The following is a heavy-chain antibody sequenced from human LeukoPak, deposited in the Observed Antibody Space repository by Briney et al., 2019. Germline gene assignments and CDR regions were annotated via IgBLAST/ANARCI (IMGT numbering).Heavy chain of an antibody. Sequence: GGSLRLSCAASGFTFSSYSMNWVRQAPGKGLEWVSFISSSGTYIYYADSMKGRFTISRDNAKNSLYLQMNSLRAEDTAVFYCARNGGNSDFDYWGQGTLVIVSS. CDR1: GFTFSSYS. V-gene: IGHV3-21*01. CDR2: ISSSGTYI. J-gene: IGHJ4*02. D-gene: IGHD4-23*01. CDR3: ARNGGNSDFDY.